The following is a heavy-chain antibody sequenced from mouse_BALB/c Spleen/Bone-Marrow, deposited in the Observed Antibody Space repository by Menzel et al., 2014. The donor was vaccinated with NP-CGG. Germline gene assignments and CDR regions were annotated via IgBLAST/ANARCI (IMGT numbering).Heavy chain of an antibody. CDR3: TREGDSPFAY. V-gene: IGHV1S81*02. CDR2: INPSNGGT. J-gene: IGHJ3*01. CDR1: GYTFTSYY. Sequence: LMESGAELVKPGASVKLSCKASGYTFTSYYMYWVKQRPGQGLEWIGEINPSNGGTNFNEKFKSKATPTVDKSSSTAYMQLSSLTSEDSAVYCCTREGDSPFAYWGQGTLVTVSA. D-gene: IGHD2-13*01.